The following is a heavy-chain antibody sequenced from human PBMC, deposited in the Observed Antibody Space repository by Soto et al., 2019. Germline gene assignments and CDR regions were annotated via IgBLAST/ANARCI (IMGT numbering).Heavy chain of an antibody. CDR2: IYTSGST. V-gene: IGHV4-4*07. CDR1: RGSISRYY. Sequence: ASETLSLTCTVSRGSISRYYRSRLRQPPRKGLEWIGRIYTSGSTNYNPPLKSRVTMSVDTSKNQFSLKLSSVTAADTAVYYCAREYYYDSSGSNYFDYWGQGTLVTVSS. J-gene: IGHJ4*02. D-gene: IGHD3-22*01. CDR3: AREYYYDSSGSNYFDY.